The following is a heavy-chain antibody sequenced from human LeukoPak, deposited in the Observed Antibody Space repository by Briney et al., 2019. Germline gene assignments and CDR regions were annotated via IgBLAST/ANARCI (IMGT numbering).Heavy chain of an antibody. CDR1: GFTFSSYS. Sequence: KPGGSLRLSCAASGFTFSSYSMNWVRQAPGKGLEWVSSISSGSSYIYYADSVKGRFTISRDNAKNSLYLQTNSLRAEDTAVYYCARTVLVVTMIVVAKGAAFDIWGQGTMVTVSS. D-gene: IGHD3-22*01. V-gene: IGHV3-21*01. CDR2: ISSGSSYI. J-gene: IGHJ3*02. CDR3: ARTVLVVTMIVVAKGAAFDI.